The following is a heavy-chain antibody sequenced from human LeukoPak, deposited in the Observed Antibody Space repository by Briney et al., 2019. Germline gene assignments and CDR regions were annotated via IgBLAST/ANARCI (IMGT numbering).Heavy chain of an antibody. J-gene: IGHJ4*02. CDR3: ARGSEGAMDY. V-gene: IGHV4-39*07. CDR2: IYYSGNT. D-gene: IGHD1-26*01. CDR1: GGSISSSSYY. Sequence: SETLSLTCAVSGGSISSSSYYWGWIRQPPGKGLEWIGSIYYSGNTYYNPSLKSRVTISVDTSKNQFSLKLSSVTAADTAVYYCARGSEGAMDYWGQGTLVTVSS.